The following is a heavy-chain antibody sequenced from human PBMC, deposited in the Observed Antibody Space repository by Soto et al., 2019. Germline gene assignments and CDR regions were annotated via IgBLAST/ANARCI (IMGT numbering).Heavy chain of an antibody. V-gene: IGHV3-23*01. CDR1: GFTFSSYA. J-gene: IGHJ4*02. Sequence: HPGGSLRLSCAASGFTFSSYAMSWVRQAPGKGLEWVSAISGSGGSTYYADSVKGRFTISRDNSKNTLYLQMNSLRAEDTAVYYCAKRIWSYYDSSGYYGWGQGTLVTVSS. CDR2: ISGSGGST. D-gene: IGHD3-22*01. CDR3: AKRIWSYYDSSGYYG.